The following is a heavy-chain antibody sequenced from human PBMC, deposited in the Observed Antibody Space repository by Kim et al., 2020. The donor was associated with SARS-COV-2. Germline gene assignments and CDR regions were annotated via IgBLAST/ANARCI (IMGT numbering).Heavy chain of an antibody. Sequence: SETLSLTCAVYGGSFSGYYWSWIRQPPGKGLEWIGEINHSGSTNYNPSLKSRVTISVDTSKNQFSLKLSSVTAADTAVYYCARGGQQLVGYFDYWGQGTLVTVSS. V-gene: IGHV4-34*01. D-gene: IGHD6-13*01. CDR1: GGSFSGYY. CDR2: INHSGST. CDR3: ARGGQQLVGYFDY. J-gene: IGHJ4*02.